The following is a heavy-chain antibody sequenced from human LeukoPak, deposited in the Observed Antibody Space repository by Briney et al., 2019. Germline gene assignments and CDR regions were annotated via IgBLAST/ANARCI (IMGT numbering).Heavy chain of an antibody. D-gene: IGHD6-19*01. Sequence: GRSLRLSCAASGFTFSSYGMHWVRQAPGKGLEWVAVIWYDGSNKYYADSVKGRFTISRDNSKNTLYLQMNSLRAEDTAVYYCVRKIAVAGYYFDYWGQGTLVTVSS. CDR3: VRKIAVAGYYFDY. CDR1: GFTFSSYG. J-gene: IGHJ4*02. CDR2: IWYDGSNK. V-gene: IGHV3-33*01.